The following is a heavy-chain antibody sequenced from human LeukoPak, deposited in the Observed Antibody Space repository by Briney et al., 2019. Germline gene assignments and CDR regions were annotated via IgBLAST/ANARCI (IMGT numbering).Heavy chain of an antibody. J-gene: IGHJ3*02. CDR3: ARDRGCGGDCYSAFDI. D-gene: IGHD2-21*02. CDR2: ISGSGGST. V-gene: IGHV3-23*01. Sequence: AGGSLRLSCAASGFTFSSYAMSWVRQAPGKGLEWVSAISGSGGSTYYADSVKGRFTISRDNAKNSLYLQMNSLRAEDTAVYYCARDRGCGGDCYSAFDIWGQGTMVTVSS. CDR1: GFTFSSYA.